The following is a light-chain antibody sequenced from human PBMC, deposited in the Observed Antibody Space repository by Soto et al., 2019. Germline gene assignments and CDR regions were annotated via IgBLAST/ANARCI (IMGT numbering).Light chain of an antibody. V-gene: IGKV3-15*01. CDR1: RSVNSN. Sequence: ETVMTQSPPTLSVSPWEIATLSCRASRSVNSNLAWYQQKVGQAPRVLIYGASTRATGIPARFSGSGSGTEFTLTISSLQSEDFAVYYCQQYNNWPPITFGQGTRLEIK. CDR3: QQYNNWPPIT. J-gene: IGKJ5*01. CDR2: GAS.